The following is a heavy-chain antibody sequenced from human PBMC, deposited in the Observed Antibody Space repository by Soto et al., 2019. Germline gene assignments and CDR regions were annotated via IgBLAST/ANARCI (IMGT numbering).Heavy chain of an antibody. J-gene: IGHJ4*02. D-gene: IGHD6-19*01. CDR3: ARDSSWEQWLAFDY. Sequence: QVQLQESGPGLVKPSQTLSLTCTVSGGSISSGGYYWSWIRQPPGKGLEWIGYIYYTGNTYYNPSLKSRVTMSVDTSKNQFSLKLSSVTAADTALYYCARDSSWEQWLAFDYWGQGTLVTVSS. V-gene: IGHV4-31*03. CDR2: IYYTGNT. CDR1: GGSISSGGYY.